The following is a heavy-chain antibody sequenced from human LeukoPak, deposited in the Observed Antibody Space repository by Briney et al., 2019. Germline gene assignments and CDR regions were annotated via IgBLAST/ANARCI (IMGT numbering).Heavy chain of an antibody. V-gene: IGHV1-46*01. CDR1: GYTFTSYY. Sequence: ASVKVSCKASGYTFTSYYMHWVRQAPGQGLEWMGIINPSGGSTSYAQKFQGRVTMTRDTSTSTVYMELSSLRSVDTAVYYCARVLEKYYYDSSGTFDYWGQGTLATVS. CDR2: INPSGGST. D-gene: IGHD3-22*01. J-gene: IGHJ4*02. CDR3: ARVLEKYYYDSSGTFDY.